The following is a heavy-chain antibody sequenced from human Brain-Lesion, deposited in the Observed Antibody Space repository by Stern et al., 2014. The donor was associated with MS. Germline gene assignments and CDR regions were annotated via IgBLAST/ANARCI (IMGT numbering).Heavy chain of an antibody. CDR2: ISASGGST. V-gene: IGHV3-23*04. J-gene: IGHJ3*02. CDR3: AKGVWGSYLNAFDM. D-gene: IGHD3-16*02. Sequence: EVQLVESGGGFVQPGGSLRLSCAASGFRFSSYAMSWVRQTPGKGLEWVSGISASGGSTYYADSVKSRFTISRDKSKHTLFLQMNSLRAEDTAVYYCAKGVWGSYLNAFDMWGQGTMVTVSS. CDR1: GFRFSSYA.